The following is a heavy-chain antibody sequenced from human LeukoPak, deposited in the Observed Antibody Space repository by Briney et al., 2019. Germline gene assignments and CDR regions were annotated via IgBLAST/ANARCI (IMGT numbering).Heavy chain of an antibody. CDR1: GFTFSSYW. D-gene: IGHD4-17*01. CDR2: IKQDGSEK. Sequence: GGSLRLSCAASGFTFSSYWMSWVRQAPGKGLEWVANIKQDGSEKYYVDSVKGRFTISRDNAKNSLYLQMNSLRAEDTAVYYCARVRLRSINWFDPWGQGTLATVSS. V-gene: IGHV3-7*01. J-gene: IGHJ5*02. CDR3: ARVRLRSINWFDP.